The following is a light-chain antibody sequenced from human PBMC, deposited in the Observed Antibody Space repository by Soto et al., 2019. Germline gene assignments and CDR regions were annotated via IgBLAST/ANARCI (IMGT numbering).Light chain of an antibody. CDR2: GNS. CDR1: SSNIGAGYD. CDR3: QSYDSSLSGWV. J-gene: IGLJ3*02. Sequence: QAVVTQPPSVFGAPGQRVTISCTGSSSNIGAGYDVHWYQQLPGTAPKLLIYGNSNRPSGVPDRFSGSKSGTSASLAITGLQAEDEADYYCQSYDSSLSGWVFGGGTKVTVL. V-gene: IGLV1-40*01.